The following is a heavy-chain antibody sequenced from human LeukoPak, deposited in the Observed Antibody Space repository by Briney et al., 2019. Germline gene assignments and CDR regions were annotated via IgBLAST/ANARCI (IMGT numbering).Heavy chain of an antibody. CDR3: VSAFDYGPLNPFHF. D-gene: IGHD4-17*01. J-gene: IGHJ4*02. CDR1: GFTFISHE. Sequence: GGSLRLSCATSGFTFISHEMSWLRQAPGRGLQWIAYISSRADTIYYAESVKGRFTVSRDYSKDSLHLQMTSLRAEDTAVCYCVSAFDYGPLNPFHFWAQGTRVAVSS. V-gene: IGHV3-48*03. CDR2: ISSRADTI.